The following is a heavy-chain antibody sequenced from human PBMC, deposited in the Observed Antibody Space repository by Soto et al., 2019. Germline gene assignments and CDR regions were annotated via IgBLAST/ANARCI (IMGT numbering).Heavy chain of an antibody. V-gene: IGHV4-30-4*01. CDR3: AGERPTGGYYGMDD. J-gene: IGHJ6*02. CDR1: GGSISSGDYY. Sequence: NPSETLSLSCTVSGGSISSGDYYWIWIRQPPGKGLEWIGYINYSGSTYYNPSLKSRVTRAVDTTKNQLSLKLSSVKAADTAVYYCAGERPTGGYYGMDDWGQGTMVTVSS. D-gene: IGHD3-16*01. CDR2: INYSGST.